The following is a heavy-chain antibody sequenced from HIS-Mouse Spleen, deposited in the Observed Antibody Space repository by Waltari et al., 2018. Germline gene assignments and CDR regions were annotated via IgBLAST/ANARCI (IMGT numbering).Heavy chain of an antibody. CDR2: IYYSGST. CDR3: AREIPYSSSWYDWYFDL. D-gene: IGHD6-13*01. Sequence: QLQLQESGPGLVKPSETLSLTCTVSGCPISSSSYYWGWIRQPPGKGLEWIGSIYYSGSTYYNPSRKSRVTISVDTSKNQFSLKLSSVTAADTAVYYCAREIPYSSSWYDWYFDLWGRGTLVTVSS. J-gene: IGHJ2*01. CDR1: GCPISSSSYY. V-gene: IGHV4-39*07.